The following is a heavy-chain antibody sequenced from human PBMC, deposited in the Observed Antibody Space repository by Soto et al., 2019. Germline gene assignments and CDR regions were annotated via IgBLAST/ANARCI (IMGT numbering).Heavy chain of an antibody. Sequence: SDTLSLTCTVCGGSISSYYWSWIRQPPGKGLAWIGSIYDSGITNYNPSLKSRVTISVDTSKNQFSLTLGSVTAGDTDVYYCAGSNDYGHYVQWFDAWGQGTLVAASS. J-gene: IGHJ5*02. CDR3: AGSNDYGHYVQWFDA. D-gene: IGHD4-17*01. CDR1: GGSISSYY. V-gene: IGHV4-59*07. CDR2: IYDSGIT.